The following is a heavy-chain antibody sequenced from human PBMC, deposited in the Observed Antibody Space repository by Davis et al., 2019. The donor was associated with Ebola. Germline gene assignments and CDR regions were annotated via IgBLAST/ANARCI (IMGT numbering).Heavy chain of an antibody. CDR3: ARWYGGSRFDY. J-gene: IGHJ4*02. V-gene: IGHV3-53*01. Sequence: GGSLRLSCAASGFSFGHYWMTWVRQAPGKGLEWVSVIYSGGSTYYADSVKGRFTISRDNSKNTLYLQMNSLRAEDTAVYYCARWYGGSRFDYWGQGTLVTVSS. D-gene: IGHD1-26*01. CDR2: IYSGGST. CDR1: GFSFGHYW.